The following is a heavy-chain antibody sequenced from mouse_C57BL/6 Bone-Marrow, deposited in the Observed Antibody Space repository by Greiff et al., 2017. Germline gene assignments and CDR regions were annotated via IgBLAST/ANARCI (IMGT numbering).Heavy chain of an antibody. CDR2: ISSGGSYT. V-gene: IGHV5-6*01. Sequence: DVQLVESGPDRVKPGASLKVPCAAPGFSFSSYDMSWVRQTPDKRLEWVATISSGGSYTYYPDSVKGRFTISRDNAKNTLYLQMSSLKSEDTAIYYGALPYQHSFAYWGQGALVTVS. CDR3: ALPYQHSFAY. CDR1: GFSFSSYD. D-gene: IGHD5-5*01. J-gene: IGHJ3*01.